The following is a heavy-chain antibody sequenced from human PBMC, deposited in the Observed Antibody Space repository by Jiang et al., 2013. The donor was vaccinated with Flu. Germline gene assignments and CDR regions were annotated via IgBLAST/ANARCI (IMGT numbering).Heavy chain of an antibody. CDR2: INLTVVAQ. CDR1: TFTGYY. J-gene: IGHJ4*02. D-gene: IGHD3-22*01. V-gene: IGHV1-2*02. CDR3: ARAGFRGSGYVDY. Sequence: TFTGYYMHWVRQAPGQGLEWMGWINLTVVAQNYAQKFQGRVTMTRDTSISTAYMELSRLRSDDTAVYYCARAGFRGSGYVDYWGQGTLVTVSS.